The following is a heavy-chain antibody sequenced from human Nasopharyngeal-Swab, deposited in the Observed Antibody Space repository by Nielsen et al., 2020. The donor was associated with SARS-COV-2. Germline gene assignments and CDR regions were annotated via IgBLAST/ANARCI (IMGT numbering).Heavy chain of an antibody. CDR3: ASLGRLGYYDITRRRAFDI. V-gene: IGHV4-59*01. D-gene: IGHD3-22*01. CDR2: IYYSGST. J-gene: IGHJ3*02. Sequence: IRQPPGKGLEWIGYIYYSGSTNYNPSLKSRVTISVDTSKNQFSLKLSSVTAADTAVYYCASLGRLGYYDITRRRAFDIWGQGTMVTVSS.